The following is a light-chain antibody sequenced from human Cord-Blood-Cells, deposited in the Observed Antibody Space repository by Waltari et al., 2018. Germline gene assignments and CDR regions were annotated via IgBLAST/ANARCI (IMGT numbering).Light chain of an antibody. CDR3: NSRDSSGNHVV. V-gene: IGLV3-19*01. CDR1: IIRRYY. Sequence: SSELTQDPAVSVALGQTVRITCQGDIIRRYYARWYQQKPGQAPVLVIYGKNNRPSGIPDRFSGSSSGNTASLTITGAQAEDEADYYCNSRDSSGNHVVFGGGTKLTVL. CDR2: GKN. J-gene: IGLJ2*01.